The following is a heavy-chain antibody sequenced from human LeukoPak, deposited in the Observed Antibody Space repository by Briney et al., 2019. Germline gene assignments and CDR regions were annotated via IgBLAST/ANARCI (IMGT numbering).Heavy chain of an antibody. D-gene: IGHD3-9*01. Sequence: SETLSLTCTVSGGSISSSSYYWGWIRQPPGKGLEWIGSVYYTGTTYYNPSLNSRVTISVDKSKNQFSLKLSSVTDADAAVYYCARHYLVVTGYYDKGTKNWNWFDPWGQGTLVTVSS. V-gene: IGHV4-39*01. CDR3: ARHYLVVTGYYDKGTKNWNWFDP. CDR1: GGSISSSSYY. J-gene: IGHJ5*02. CDR2: VYYTGTT.